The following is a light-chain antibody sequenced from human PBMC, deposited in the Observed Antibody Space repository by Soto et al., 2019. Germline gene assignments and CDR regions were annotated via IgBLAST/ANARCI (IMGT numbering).Light chain of an antibody. V-gene: IGLV1-44*01. Sequence: VLTQPPSASGTPGQRVTISCSGSSSNIGINTVNWYQQLPGTAPKLLIYSSNQRPSGVPDRFSGSKSGTSASLAISGLQSEDEADYYCAAWDDSLNGPVFGTGTKVTVL. J-gene: IGLJ1*01. CDR3: AAWDDSLNGPV. CDR1: SSNIGINT. CDR2: SSN.